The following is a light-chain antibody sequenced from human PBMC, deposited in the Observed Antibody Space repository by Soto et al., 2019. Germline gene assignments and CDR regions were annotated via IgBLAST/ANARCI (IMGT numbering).Light chain of an antibody. CDR2: GVT. Sequence: QSALTQPASVSGSPGQSITISCTGTSSNIDVFDLVSWYRQRPGKPPQLIIYGVTKRPSGVSDRFSASKAGNTASLTISGLQPEDEADYYCCSYAGFTTYVFGSGTKLTVL. V-gene: IGLV2-23*02. J-gene: IGLJ1*01. CDR1: SSNIDVFDL. CDR3: CSYAGFTTYV.